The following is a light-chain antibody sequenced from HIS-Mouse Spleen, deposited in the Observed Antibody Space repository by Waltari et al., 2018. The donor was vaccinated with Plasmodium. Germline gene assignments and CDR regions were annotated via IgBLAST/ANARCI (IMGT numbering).Light chain of an antibody. V-gene: IGKV4-1*01. Sequence: DIVMTQSPDSLAVSLGERATINCKSSQSVLYSSNNKNYLAWYQQKPGQPPKLLLYCASNRESGVPDRFSGSGSGTDFTLTISSLQAEDVAVYYCQQYYSTPPYTFGQGTKLEIK. J-gene: IGKJ2*01. CDR1: QSVLYSSNNKNY. CDR2: CAS. CDR3: QQYYSTPPYT.